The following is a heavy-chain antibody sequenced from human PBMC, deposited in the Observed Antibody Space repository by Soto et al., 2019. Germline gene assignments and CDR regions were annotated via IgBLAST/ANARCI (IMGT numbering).Heavy chain of an antibody. J-gene: IGHJ4*02. CDR2: ISAHNGNT. CDR3: ARGRYGDY. V-gene: IGHV1-18*01. Sequence: QVHLVKSGAEVKKPGASVKVSCKASGYTFTNYGITWVRQAPGQGLEWMGWISAHNGNTDYAQKLQGRVIVTRDTSTSTAYMELRSLRSDDTAVYYCARGRYGDYWGQGALVTVSS. D-gene: IGHD1-1*01. CDR1: GYTFTNYG.